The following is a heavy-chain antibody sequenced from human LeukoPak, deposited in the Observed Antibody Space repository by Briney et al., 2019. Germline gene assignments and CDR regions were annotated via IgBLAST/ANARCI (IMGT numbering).Heavy chain of an antibody. J-gene: IGHJ4*02. D-gene: IGHD3-22*01. V-gene: IGHV4-31*03. Sequence: SETLSLTCTVSGGSISSGGYYWSWIRQHPGKGLEWIGYIYYSGSTYYNPSPKSRVTISVDTSKNQFSLKLSSVTATDTAVYYCARAAPYFYDSSGYPQLHFDYWGQGTLVTVSS. CDR1: GGSISSGGYY. CDR3: ARAAPYFYDSSGYPQLHFDY. CDR2: IYYSGST.